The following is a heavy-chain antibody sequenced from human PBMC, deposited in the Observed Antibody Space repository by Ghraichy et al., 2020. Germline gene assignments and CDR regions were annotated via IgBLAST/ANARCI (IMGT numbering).Heavy chain of an antibody. CDR2: IIPIFGTA. Sequence: PVKVSCKASGGTFSSYAISWVRQAPGQGLEWMGGIIPIFGTANYAQKFQGRVTITADKSTSTAYMELSSLRSEDTAVYYCARGYSGNYYYYGMDVWGQGTTVTVSS. V-gene: IGHV1-69*06. J-gene: IGHJ6*02. D-gene: IGHD1-26*01. CDR1: GGTFSSYA. CDR3: ARGYSGNYYYYGMDV.